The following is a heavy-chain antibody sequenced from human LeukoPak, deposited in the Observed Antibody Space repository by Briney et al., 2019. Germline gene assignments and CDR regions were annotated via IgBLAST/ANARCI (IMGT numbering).Heavy chain of an antibody. J-gene: IGHJ4*02. CDR1: GLPFSAYW. CDR2: INHDGTIT. CDR3: TRDVWGNSDY. D-gene: IGHD7-27*01. V-gene: IGHV3-74*01. Sequence: QSGGSLRLSCAVSGLPFSAYWMSWIRQVPGEGPVWVARINHDGTITHYADSVKGRFTISGDNGKNILYLQITSLRPEDTAVYYCTRDVWGNSDYWGQGTLVTVSS.